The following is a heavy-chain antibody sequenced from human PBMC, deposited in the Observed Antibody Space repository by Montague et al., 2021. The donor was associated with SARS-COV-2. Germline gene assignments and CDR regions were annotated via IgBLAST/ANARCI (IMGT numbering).Heavy chain of an antibody. CDR2: ISYSGGIT. Sequence: SLRLSCEASGFTFSSYEMNWVRQAPGKGLEWLSSISYSGGITNYSDSVRGRFTISGDFAKNSLYLQMNSLRAEDTAVYYCVREGSGWFFDYWGQGALVTVSS. J-gene: IGHJ4*02. D-gene: IGHD2-15*01. CDR1: GFTFSSYE. V-gene: IGHV3-48*03. CDR3: VREGSGWFFDY.